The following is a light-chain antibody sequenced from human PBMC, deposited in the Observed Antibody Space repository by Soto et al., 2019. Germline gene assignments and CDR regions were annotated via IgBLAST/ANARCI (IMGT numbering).Light chain of an antibody. J-gene: IGKJ4*01. CDR2: AAS. CDR1: QGISIY. V-gene: IGKV1-27*01. Sequence: DVQMTQSPSSLSASVGDRVTITCRASQGISIYLAWYQQKPGKVPKVLISAASTLQSGVPSRFSGSGSGTDFTLTNSSLQPEDVATYYCQKYDSAPLTFGGGTKVEIK. CDR3: QKYDSAPLT.